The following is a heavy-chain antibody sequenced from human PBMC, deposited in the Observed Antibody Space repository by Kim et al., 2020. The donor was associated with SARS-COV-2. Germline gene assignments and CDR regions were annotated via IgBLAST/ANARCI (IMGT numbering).Heavy chain of an antibody. CDR2: ISWNSGSI. D-gene: IGHD2-21*02. CDR1: GFTFADYA. V-gene: IGHV3-9*01. CDR3: ARNMWADVVTAVDV. J-gene: IGHJ6*04. Sequence: GGSLRLSCEESGFTFADYAMHWVRQAPGKGLEWVSGISWNSGSIGYADSVKGRFTISRDNAKRSLYLQMNSLRGEDTALYFCARNMWADVVTAVDVWGKGTTVIVSS.